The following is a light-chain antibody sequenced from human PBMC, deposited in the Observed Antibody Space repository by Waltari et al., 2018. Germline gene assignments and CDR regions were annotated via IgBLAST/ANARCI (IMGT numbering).Light chain of an antibody. V-gene: IGKV3-15*01. CDR1: QSVSSN. CDR3: QQYNNWLT. Sequence: EIVMTLSPATLSVSPGERATLSCRASQSVSSNLAWYQQKPGQAPRLLIYGASTRATGIPARFSGSGSGTEFTLTISSLQSEDFAVYYCQQYNNWLTFGQGTKVEIK. J-gene: IGKJ1*01. CDR2: GAS.